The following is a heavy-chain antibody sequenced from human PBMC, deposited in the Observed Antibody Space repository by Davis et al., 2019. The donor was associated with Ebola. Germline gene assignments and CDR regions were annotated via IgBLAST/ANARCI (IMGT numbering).Heavy chain of an antibody. CDR2: IAGSGGST. CDR3: ARVYSSSSPSHRDY. D-gene: IGHD6-6*01. V-gene: IGHV3-23*01. Sequence: GESLKISCAASGFTFSSYAMSWVRLAPGKGLEWVSSIAGSGGSTYYADSVKGRFTISRDNAKNSLYLQMNSLRAEDTAVYYCARVYSSSSPSHRDYWGQGTLVTVSS. J-gene: IGHJ4*02. CDR1: GFTFSSYA.